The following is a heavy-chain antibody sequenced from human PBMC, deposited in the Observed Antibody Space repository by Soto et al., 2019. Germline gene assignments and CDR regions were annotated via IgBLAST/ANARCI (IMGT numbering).Heavy chain of an antibody. Sequence: LRLSWAASGFTFSSYSMHWVRQAPGKGLEWVAVISYDGSNKYYADSVKGRFTISRDNSKNMLYLQMNSLRAEDTAVYYCARVLAGPGPVDYWGQGTLVTVSS. V-gene: IGHV3-30-3*01. CDR1: GFTFSSYS. CDR3: ARVLAGPGPVDY. D-gene: IGHD6-13*01. J-gene: IGHJ4*02. CDR2: ISYDGSNK.